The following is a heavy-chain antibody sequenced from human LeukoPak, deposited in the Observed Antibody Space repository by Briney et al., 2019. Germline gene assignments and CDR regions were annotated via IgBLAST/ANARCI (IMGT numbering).Heavy chain of an antibody. CDR3: ARVRGGSYYPFDY. CDR2: INPNSGGT. J-gene: IGHJ4*02. D-gene: IGHD1-26*01. V-gene: IGHV1-2*04. CDR1: GYTFTGYY. Sequence: ASVNVSCKASGYTFTGYYMHWVRQAPGQGLEWMGWINPNSGGTNYAQKFQGWVTMTRDTSISTAYMELGRLRSDDTAVYYCARVRGGSYYPFDYWGQGTLVTVSS.